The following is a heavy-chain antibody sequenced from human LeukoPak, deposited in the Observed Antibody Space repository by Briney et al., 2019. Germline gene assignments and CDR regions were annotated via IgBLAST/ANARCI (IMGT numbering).Heavy chain of an antibody. CDR1: GFTFSSYS. CDR2: ISSSSSYI. V-gene: IGHV3-21*01. D-gene: IGHD3-10*01. J-gene: IGHJ6*02. Sequence: GGSLRLSCAASGFTFSSYSMNWVRQAPGKGLEWVSSISSSSSYIYYADSVKGRFTISRDNAENSLYLQMNSLRAEDTAVYYCARDGAMVRGTIYYYYGMDVWGQGTTVTVSS. CDR3: ARDGAMVRGTIYYYYGMDV.